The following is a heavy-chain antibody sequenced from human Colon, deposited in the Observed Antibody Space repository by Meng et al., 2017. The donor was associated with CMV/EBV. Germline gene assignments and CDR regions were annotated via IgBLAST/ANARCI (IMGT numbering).Heavy chain of an antibody. CDR2: IYPSGDNT. J-gene: IGHJ4*02. CDR3: ARSCHDSEVGY. V-gene: IGHV1-46*01. D-gene: IGHD3-22*01. Sequence: ASVKVSCKASGYTFANYYIHWVRQAPGQGLEWMGIIYPSGDNTNSAQKFQGRLTMTRDASTSTAYMELSSLRAEDTAVYYCARSCHDSEVGYWGQGTLVTVSS. CDR1: GYTFANYY.